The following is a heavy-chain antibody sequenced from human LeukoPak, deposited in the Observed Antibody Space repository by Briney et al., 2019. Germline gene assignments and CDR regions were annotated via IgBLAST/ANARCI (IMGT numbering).Heavy chain of an antibody. D-gene: IGHD3-10*01. Sequence: SVKVSCKASGGTLSSYAISRGRQAPGQRLEWMGGIIPIFCSANYAQKFQGRVTITADESTSTAYMELSSLRSEDTAVYYCAICPYFYGSGSPDHYYYYYMDVWGKGTTVTISS. CDR2: IIPIFCSA. V-gene: IGHV1-69*13. CDR3: AICPYFYGSGSPDHYYYYYMDV. CDR1: GGTLSSYA. J-gene: IGHJ6*03.